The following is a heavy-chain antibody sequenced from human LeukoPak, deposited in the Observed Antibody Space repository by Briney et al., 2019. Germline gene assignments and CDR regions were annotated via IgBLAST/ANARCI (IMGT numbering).Heavy chain of an antibody. CDR2: ISSSGSTI. CDR1: GFTFSSYE. V-gene: IGHV3-48*03. CDR3: ARGSGGQWLVLSYDY. D-gene: IGHD6-19*01. J-gene: IGHJ4*02. Sequence: GGSLRLSCAASGFTFSSYEMNWVRQAPGKGLEWVSYISSSGSTIYYADSVKGRFTISRDNAKNSLYLQMNSLRAEDTAVYYCARGSGGQWLVLSYDYWGQGTLVTVSS.